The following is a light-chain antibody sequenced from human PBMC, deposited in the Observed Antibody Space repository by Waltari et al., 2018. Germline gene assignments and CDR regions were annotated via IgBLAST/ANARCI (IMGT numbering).Light chain of an antibody. V-gene: IGLV6-57*01. CDR3: QSYNGTNQV. J-gene: IGLJ2*01. CDR2: ESK. Sequence: FMLTQPQSMSESPGKTVTIPCTRNSGNIGSTYVPWYQQRPGRSPTTIIYESKLRPSGVPDRFSGSIDSSSNSASLTISGLKTEDEADYYCQSYNGTNQVFGGGTRLTVL. CDR1: SGNIGSTY.